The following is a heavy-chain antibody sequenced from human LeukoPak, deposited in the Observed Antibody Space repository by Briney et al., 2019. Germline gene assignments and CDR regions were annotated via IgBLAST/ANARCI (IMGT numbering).Heavy chain of an antibody. D-gene: IGHD4-17*01. CDR3: ARAGATVTTNLDH. CDR1: GYNIGIYG. CDR2: ISAENGNT. V-gene: IGHV1-18*01. Sequence: GASVKVSCKASGYNIGIYGINWVRQAPGQGLEWMGWISAENGNTNYAQKFQGRVTVTADTSTSTAYLDLRSLRSDDTAVYYCARAGATVTTNLDHWGQGTLVTVSS. J-gene: IGHJ4*02.